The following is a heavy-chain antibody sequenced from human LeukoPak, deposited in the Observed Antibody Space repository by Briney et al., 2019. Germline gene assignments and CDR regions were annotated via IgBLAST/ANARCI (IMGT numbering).Heavy chain of an antibody. Sequence: GGSLRLSCAASGFTFSSYAMSWVRQAPGKGLEWVSAISGSGGSTYYADSVKGRFTISRDNSKNTLYLQMNSLRAEDTAVYYCAKGSEINYGAYMDVWGKGTTVAVSS. D-gene: IGHD4-11*01. CDR2: ISGSGGST. CDR1: GFTFSSYA. CDR3: AKGSEINYGAYMDV. J-gene: IGHJ6*03. V-gene: IGHV3-23*01.